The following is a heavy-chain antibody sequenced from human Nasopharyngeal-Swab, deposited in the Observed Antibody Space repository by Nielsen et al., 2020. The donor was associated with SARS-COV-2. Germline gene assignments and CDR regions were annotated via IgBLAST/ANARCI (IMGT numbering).Heavy chain of an antibody. V-gene: IGHV3-30-3*02. CDR2: ISYDGKSK. CDR3: ANPPTVTTYYYGMDV. D-gene: IGHD4-17*01. Sequence: VRQAPGKGLEWVPIISYDGKSKYYADSVKGRFTISRDNSRNTLCLQMNSLRAEDTAVYYCANPPTVTTYYYGMDVWGQGTTVTVSS. J-gene: IGHJ6*02.